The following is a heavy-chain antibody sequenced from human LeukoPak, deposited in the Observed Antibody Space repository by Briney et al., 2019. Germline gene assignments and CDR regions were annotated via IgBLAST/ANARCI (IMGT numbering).Heavy chain of an antibody. CDR3: ARRVYGSGFDY. V-gene: IGHV4-39*01. CDR2: IYYSGST. Sequence: PSETLSLTCTVSGGSISSSSYYWGWIRQPPGKGLEWIGSIYYSGSTYYNPSLKSRVTISVDTSKNQFSLKLSSVTAADTAVYYCARRVYGSGFDYWGQGTLVTVSS. D-gene: IGHD2-15*01. CDR1: GGSISSSSYY. J-gene: IGHJ4*02.